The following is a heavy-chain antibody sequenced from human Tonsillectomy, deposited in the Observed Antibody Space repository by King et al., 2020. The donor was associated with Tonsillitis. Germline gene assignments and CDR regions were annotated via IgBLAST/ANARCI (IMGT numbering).Heavy chain of an antibody. D-gene: IGHD1-14*01. J-gene: IGHJ6*03. CDR2: ISSSGSTI. Sequence: VQLVESGGGLVKPGGSLRLSCAASGFTFSDYYMSWIRQAPGKGLEWVSYISSSGSTIYYADSVKGRFTISRDNAKNSLYLQMTSLRAEDTAVYYCARVDPPGEPYYYYYYMDVWGKGTTVTVSS. V-gene: IGHV3-11*01. CDR3: ARVDPPGEPYYYYYYMDV. CDR1: GFTFSDYY.